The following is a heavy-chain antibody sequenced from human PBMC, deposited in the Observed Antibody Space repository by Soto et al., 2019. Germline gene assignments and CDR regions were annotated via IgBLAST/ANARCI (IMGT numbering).Heavy chain of an antibody. CDR2: VSGSGGST. Sequence: EVQLLESGGGLVPPGGSLKLSCAASGFTFSSYAMSWVRQAPGKGLEWVSAVSGSGGSTYYADSVKGRFTISRDSSKNTLDLQLNSLRAEDTAVYYCAKDRKSDAAWAIDYWGQGTLVTVSS. CDR3: AKDRKSDAAWAIDY. V-gene: IGHV3-23*01. J-gene: IGHJ4*02. CDR1: GFTFSSYA. D-gene: IGHD2-15*01.